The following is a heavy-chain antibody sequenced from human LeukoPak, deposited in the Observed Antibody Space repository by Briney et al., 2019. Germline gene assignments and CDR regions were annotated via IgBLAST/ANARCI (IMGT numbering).Heavy chain of an antibody. V-gene: IGHV2-70*11. CDR1: GFSLSTSGMC. CDR3: ARTHSGSYYVVDAFDI. CDR2: IDWDDDK. J-gene: IGHJ3*02. Sequence: SGPALVKPTQTLTLTCTFSGFSLSTSGMCVSWIRQPPGKALEWLARIDWDDDKYYSTSLKTRLTISKDTSKNQVVLTMTNMDPVDTATYYCARTHSGSYYVVDAFDIWGQGTMVTVSS. D-gene: IGHD1-26*01.